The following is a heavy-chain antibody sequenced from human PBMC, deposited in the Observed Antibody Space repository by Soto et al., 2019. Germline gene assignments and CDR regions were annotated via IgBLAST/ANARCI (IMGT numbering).Heavy chain of an antibody. D-gene: IGHD3-10*02. CDR1: GFTFTSSA. V-gene: IGHV1-58*01. CDR2: IVVGSGNT. J-gene: IGHJ4*02. Sequence: SVKVSCKASGFTFTSSAVQWVRQARGQRLEWIGWIVVGSGNTNYAQKFQERVTITRDMSTSTAYMELSSLRSEDTAVYYCAAGGPVTMIGYYFDYWGQGTLVTVSS. CDR3: AAGGPVTMIGYYFDY.